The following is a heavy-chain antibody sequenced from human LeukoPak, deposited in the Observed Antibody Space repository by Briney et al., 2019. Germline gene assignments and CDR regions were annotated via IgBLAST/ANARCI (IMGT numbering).Heavy chain of an antibody. V-gene: IGHV1-8*01. Sequence: GASVKVSCKASGYTFTSYDINWVRQATGQGLEWMGWMNPNSGNTGYAQKFQGRVTMSRNTSISTAYMELSSLRSEDTAVYYRARASRSEGWFDPWGQGTLVTVSS. CDR1: GYTFTSYD. CDR3: ARASRSEGWFDP. J-gene: IGHJ5*02. CDR2: MNPNSGNT.